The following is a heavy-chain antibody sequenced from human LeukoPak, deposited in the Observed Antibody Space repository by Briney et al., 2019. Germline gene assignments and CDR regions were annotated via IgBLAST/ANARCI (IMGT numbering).Heavy chain of an antibody. CDR1: GGTFSSYA. CDR2: IIPIFGTA. V-gene: IGHV1-69*13. D-gene: IGHD3-10*01. CDR3: ARAVNGMQGVAFDI. J-gene: IGHJ3*02. Sequence: SVKVSCKASGGTFSSYAISWVRQAPGQGLEWMGGIIPIFGTANYAQKFQGRVTITADESTSTAYMELSSLRSEDTAVYYCARAVNGMQGVAFDIWGQGTMVTVSS.